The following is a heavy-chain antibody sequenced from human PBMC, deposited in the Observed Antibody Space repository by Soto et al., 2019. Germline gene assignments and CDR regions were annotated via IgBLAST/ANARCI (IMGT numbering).Heavy chain of an antibody. J-gene: IGHJ6*02. CDR2: ISAYNGNT. CDR3: ARGRVFSSYRYYYYGMEF. CDR1: GYTFTSYG. Sequence: ASVKVSCKASGYTFTSYGISWVRQAPGQGLEWMGWISAYNGNTNYAQKLQGRVTMTTDTSTSTAYMELRSLRSDDTAVYYCARGRVFSSYRYYYYGMEFWGQGPTVTVSS. V-gene: IGHV1-18*01. D-gene: IGHD1-26*01.